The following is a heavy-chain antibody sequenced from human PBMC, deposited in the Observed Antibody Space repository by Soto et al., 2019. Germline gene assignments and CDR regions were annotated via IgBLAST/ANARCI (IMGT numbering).Heavy chain of an antibody. CDR1: GYTFTSYY. D-gene: IGHD2-2*01. CDR2: INPSGGST. Sequence: ASVKVSCKASGYTFTSYYMHWVREAPGQGLEWMGIINPSGGSTSYAQKFQGRVTMTRDTSTSTVYMELSSLRSEDTAVYYCARARSVVPAVTMALRYGMDVWGQGTTVTVSS. V-gene: IGHV1-46*01. CDR3: ARARSVVPAVTMALRYGMDV. J-gene: IGHJ6*02.